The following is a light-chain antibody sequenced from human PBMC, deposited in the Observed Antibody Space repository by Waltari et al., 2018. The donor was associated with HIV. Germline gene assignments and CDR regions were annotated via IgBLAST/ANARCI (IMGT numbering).Light chain of an antibody. V-gene: IGLV1-47*01. J-gene: IGLJ1*01. CDR3: VGWDSSLSAYV. CDR1: SSNIENDN. CDR2: KNF. Sequence: QSFLTQPPSASRTPGQTVTISCSGSSSNIENDNVYWYQQLPGMPPKLLIYKNFLRPSGVPDRFAASKSGTSASLTISGLRSADEADYYCVGWDSSLSAYVFGAGTKVAVL.